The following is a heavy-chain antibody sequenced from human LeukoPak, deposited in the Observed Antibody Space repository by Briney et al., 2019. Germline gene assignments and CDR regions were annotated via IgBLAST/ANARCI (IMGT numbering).Heavy chain of an antibody. Sequence: GASVKVSCKVSGYTLTELSMHWVRQAPGKGLEWMGGFDPEDGETIYAQKFQGRVTMTEDASTDTAYMELSSLRSEDTAVYYCATEFSIAGAFDIWGQGTMVTVSS. CDR2: FDPEDGET. CDR3: ATEFSIAGAFDI. D-gene: IGHD6-13*01. V-gene: IGHV1-24*01. CDR1: GYTLTELS. J-gene: IGHJ3*02.